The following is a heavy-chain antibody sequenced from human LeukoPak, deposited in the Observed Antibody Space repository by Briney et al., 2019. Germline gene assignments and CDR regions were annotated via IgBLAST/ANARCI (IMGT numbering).Heavy chain of an antibody. D-gene: IGHD3-10*01. CDR2: IYHSGST. CDR1: GFTFSSYS. J-gene: IGHJ4*02. CDR3: ARQNIDGSGSDY. V-gene: IGHV4-34*01. Sequence: GSLRLSCAASGFTFSSYSMNWVRQPPGKGLEWIGEIYHSGSTNYNPSLKSRVTISVDTSKNQFSLKLSSVTAADTAVYYCARQNIDGSGSDYWGQGTLVTVSS.